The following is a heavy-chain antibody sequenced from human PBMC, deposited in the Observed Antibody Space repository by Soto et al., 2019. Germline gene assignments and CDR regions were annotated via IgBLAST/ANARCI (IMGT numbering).Heavy chain of an antibody. V-gene: IGHV6-1*01. Sequence: SHTLSLTCAISGDSVSSNSAAWSWIRQSPSRGLEWLGRTYYRSKWYNDYAVSVKSRITINPDTSKNQFSLQLNSVTPEDTAEYYCARGADRRSWRDYDGMDVCGQATTV. CDR1: GDSVSSNSAA. D-gene: IGHD6-13*01. J-gene: IGHJ6*02. CDR3: ARGADRRSWRDYDGMDV. CDR2: TYYRSKWYN.